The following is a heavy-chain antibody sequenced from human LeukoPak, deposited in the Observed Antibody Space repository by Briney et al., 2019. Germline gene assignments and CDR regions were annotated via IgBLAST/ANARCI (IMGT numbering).Heavy chain of an antibody. D-gene: IGHD6-19*01. Sequence: PSETLSLTCTVSGGSITSYHYSWIRQPPGKGLGWFGYIFYSGSTNYNPSLKSRVTISIGPSKHQFSLQLSSVTAADTAVYYCARTPTRYSSGWYNWFDPWGQGTLVTVSS. CDR2: IFYSGST. CDR3: ARTPTRYSSGWYNWFDP. J-gene: IGHJ5*02. V-gene: IGHV4-59*01. CDR1: GGSITSYH.